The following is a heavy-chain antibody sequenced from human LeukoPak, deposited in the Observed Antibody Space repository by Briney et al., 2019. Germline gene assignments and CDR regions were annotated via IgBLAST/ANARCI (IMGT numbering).Heavy chain of an antibody. Sequence: GGSLRPSCAASGFTFSSYAMHWVRQAPGKGLEWVAVISYDGSNKYYADSVKGRFTISRDNSKNTLYLQMNSLRAEDTAVYYCARDSYGDYAYWGQGTLVTVSS. J-gene: IGHJ4*02. CDR2: ISYDGSNK. CDR3: ARDSYGDYAY. D-gene: IGHD4-17*01. V-gene: IGHV3-30-3*01. CDR1: GFTFSSYA.